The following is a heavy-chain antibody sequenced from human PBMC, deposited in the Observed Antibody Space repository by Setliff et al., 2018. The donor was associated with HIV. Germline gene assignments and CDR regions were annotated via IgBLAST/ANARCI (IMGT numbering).Heavy chain of an antibody. CDR3: ARGGATRPDY. J-gene: IGHJ4*02. CDR2: VSSTSGNI. Sequence: PGGSLRLSCVASGFAFSHYEMNWVRQAPGKGLEWVSYVSSTSGNINYADSVKGRFTISRDNAKSSLYLQMNSLRAEDTAVYYCARGGATRPDYWGQGTLVTVSS. V-gene: IGHV3-48*01. D-gene: IGHD1-26*01. CDR1: GFAFSHYE.